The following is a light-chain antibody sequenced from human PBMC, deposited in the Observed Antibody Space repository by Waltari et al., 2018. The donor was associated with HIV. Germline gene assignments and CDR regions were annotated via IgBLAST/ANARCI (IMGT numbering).Light chain of an antibody. V-gene: IGKV3-15*01. CDR1: QSVNNN. Sequence: EIMMTQSPATLSVSPGERVTLSCRASQSVNNNLAWYQQKPGQAPRLLIYDAASRATGIPARFSGSGSGTEFTLTISSLQSEDFAVYFCQQYSNWLLTFGPGTKVEIK. CDR3: QQYSNWLLT. CDR2: DAA. J-gene: IGKJ3*01.